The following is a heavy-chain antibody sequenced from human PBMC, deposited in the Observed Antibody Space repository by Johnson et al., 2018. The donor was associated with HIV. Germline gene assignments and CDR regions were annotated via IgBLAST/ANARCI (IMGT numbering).Heavy chain of an antibody. J-gene: IGHJ3*02. V-gene: IGHV3-30*02. CDR2: IRYDGNSK. CDR1: GFTFSSYG. Sequence: QVQLVESGGGVVQPGGSLRLSCAASGFTFSSYGMHWVRQAPGKGLEWVAFIRYDGNSKYYIDSVKGRFTVSRDNSKNTLYQQMKSLRPEDTAVYYCAKESKWESRTPHAFDRWGQGTMVTVSS. D-gene: IGHD1-26*01. CDR3: AKESKWESRTPHAFDR.